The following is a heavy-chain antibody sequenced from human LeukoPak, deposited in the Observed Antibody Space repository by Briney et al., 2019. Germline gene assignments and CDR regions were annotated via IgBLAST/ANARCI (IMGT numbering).Heavy chain of an antibody. CDR3: ARDLPRPDPSSTEKPRGSDY. J-gene: IGHJ4*02. Sequence: SVKVSCKASGGTFSSYAISWVRQAPGRGLEWMGRIISIFGSANYAHKFQGRVTITTDEAKSTAYVELSSLRSEDKAVYYCARDLPRPDPSSTEKPRGSDYWGQGTLVTVSS. CDR1: GGTFSSYA. V-gene: IGHV1-69*05. D-gene: IGHD6-13*01. CDR2: IISIFGSA.